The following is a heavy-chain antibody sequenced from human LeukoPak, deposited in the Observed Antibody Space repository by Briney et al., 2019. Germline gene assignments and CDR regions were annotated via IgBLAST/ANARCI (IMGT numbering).Heavy chain of an antibody. Sequence: GGSLRLSCAASGFTFSSYGMHWVRQAPGKGLEWVAFIRYDGSNKYYADSVKGRFTISRDNSKNTLYLQMNSLRAEDTAVYYCAKEMTRRDGYNSNYWGQGTLVTVSS. D-gene: IGHD5-24*01. J-gene: IGHJ4*02. V-gene: IGHV3-30*02. CDR3: AKEMTRRDGYNSNY. CDR1: GFTFSSYG. CDR2: IRYDGSNK.